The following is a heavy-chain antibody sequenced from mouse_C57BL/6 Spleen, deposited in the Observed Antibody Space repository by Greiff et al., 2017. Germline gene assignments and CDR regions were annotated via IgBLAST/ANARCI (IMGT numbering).Heavy chain of an antibody. CDR3: ARKDYGSRYAMDY. CDR2: IYPGDGDT. CDR1: GYAFSSYW. Sequence: VQLQQSGAELVKPGASVKISCKASGYAFSSYWMNWVKQRPGKGLEWIGQIYPGDGDTNYNGKFKGKATLTADKSSSTAYMQLSSLTSEDSAVYFCARKDYGSRYAMDYWGQGTSVTVSS. J-gene: IGHJ4*01. V-gene: IGHV1-80*01. D-gene: IGHD1-1*01.